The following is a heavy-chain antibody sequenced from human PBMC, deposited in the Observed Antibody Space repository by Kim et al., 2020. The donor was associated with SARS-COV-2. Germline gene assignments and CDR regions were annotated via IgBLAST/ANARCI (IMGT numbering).Heavy chain of an antibody. CDR2: INPSGGST. D-gene: IGHD3-22*01. CDR1: GYTFTSYD. CDR3: ARDGHYESSGYYLNLYY. J-gene: IGHJ4*02. Sequence: ASVKVSCKASGYTFTSYDMHWVRQAPGQGLEWMGIINPSGGSTSYAQKFQGRVTMTRDTSTSTVYMELSSLRSEDTAVYYCARDGHYESSGYYLNLYYCCQGTLVIVAS. V-gene: IGHV1-46*01.